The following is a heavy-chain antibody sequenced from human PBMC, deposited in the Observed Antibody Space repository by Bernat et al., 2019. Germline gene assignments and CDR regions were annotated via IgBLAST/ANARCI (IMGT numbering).Heavy chain of an antibody. CDR3: AKDPNGDYIGTFDM. Sequence: QLVESGGGLTQPGGSLRLSCSASGFIFRNYGLSWVRQAPGRRLEWVSTIWVSGGLTDYADSVKGRFTISRDNSKNTLYMQMNNLRVEDTAVYYCAKDPNGDYIGTFDMWGQGTMVTVSS. CDR2: IWVSGGLT. V-gene: IGHV3-23*04. CDR1: GFIFRNYG. D-gene: IGHD4-17*01. J-gene: IGHJ3*02.